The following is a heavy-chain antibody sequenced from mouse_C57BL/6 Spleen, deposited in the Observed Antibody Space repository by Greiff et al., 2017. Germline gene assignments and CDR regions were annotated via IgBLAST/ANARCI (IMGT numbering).Heavy chain of an antibody. D-gene: IGHD2-3*01. CDR2: IWRGGST. J-gene: IGHJ2*01. V-gene: IGHV2-5*01. CDR1: GFSLTSYG. CDR3: ATSGENDGYPFDY. Sequence: QVQLQQSGPGLVQPSQSLSITCTVSGFSLTSYGVHWVRQSPGKGLEWLGVIWRGGSTDYNAAFMSRLSITKDNSKSQVFFKMNSLQADDTAIYYCATSGENDGYPFDYWGQGTTLTVSS.